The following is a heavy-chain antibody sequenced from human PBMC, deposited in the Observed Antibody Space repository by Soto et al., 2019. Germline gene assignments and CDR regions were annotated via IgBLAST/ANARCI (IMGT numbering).Heavy chain of an antibody. V-gene: IGHV4-39*01. J-gene: IGHJ4*02. CDR1: AASITSTTYF. CDR3: AKNLPRTGRFDY. CDR2: IYYSGRT. Sequence: PSETLSLTCTLSAASITSTTYFWAWIRQPPGKGLEWVGSIYYSGRTYYNPSLRSRVTISVDRSKNQFSLTMSSVTAADTAVYYCAKNLPRTGRFDYWGQGTSVTVSS.